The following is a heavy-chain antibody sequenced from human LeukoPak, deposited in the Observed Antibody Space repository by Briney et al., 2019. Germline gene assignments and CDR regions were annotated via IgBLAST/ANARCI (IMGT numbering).Heavy chain of an antibody. J-gene: IGHJ6*03. CDR3: ARDREWFGDHYYYMDV. CDR1: GFTFDDYS. Sequence: PGGSLRLSCAASGFTFDDYSVSWVRQAPGKGLEWVSGINWNGGSTGYADSVKGRFTISRDNAKNSLYLQMNSLRAEDTALYYCARDREWFGDHYYYMDVWGKGTTVTVSS. D-gene: IGHD3-10*01. V-gene: IGHV3-20*04. CDR2: INWNGGST.